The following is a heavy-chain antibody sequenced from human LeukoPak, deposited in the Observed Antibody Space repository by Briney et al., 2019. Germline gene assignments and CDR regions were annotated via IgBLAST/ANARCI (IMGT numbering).Heavy chain of an antibody. CDR3: ARDGYSDSSGYDYPPSV. CDR1: GGSISSYY. Sequence: PSETLSLTCTVSGGSISSYYWSWIQQPPGKGLEWIGHMSYSGSSNYNPSLRSRVTISVDASKKQFSLKLSSVTAADTAVYYCARDGYSDSSGYDYPPSVWGQGTLVTVSS. J-gene: IGHJ4*02. CDR2: MSYSGSS. D-gene: IGHD3-22*01. V-gene: IGHV4-59*01.